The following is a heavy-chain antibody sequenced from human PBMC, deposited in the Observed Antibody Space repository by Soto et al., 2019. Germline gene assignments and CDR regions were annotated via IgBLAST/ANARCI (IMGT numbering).Heavy chain of an antibody. Sequence: GGSLRLSCAASGFTFSSYGMHWVRQAPGKGLEWVAVIWYDGSNKYYADSVKGRFTISRDNSKNTLYLQMNSLRAEDTAVYYCARDLVVVAATPFHYMDVWGKGTTVTVSS. J-gene: IGHJ6*03. CDR1: GFTFSSYG. D-gene: IGHD2-15*01. CDR2: IWYDGSNK. V-gene: IGHV3-33*01. CDR3: ARDLVVVAATPFHYMDV.